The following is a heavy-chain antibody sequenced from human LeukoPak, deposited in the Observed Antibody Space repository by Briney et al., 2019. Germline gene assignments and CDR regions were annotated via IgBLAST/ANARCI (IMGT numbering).Heavy chain of an antibody. V-gene: IGHV3-74*03. CDR3: ASFGIAWTSAY. CDR1: GFTFSSYW. D-gene: IGHD1-1*01. Sequence: PGGSLRLSCAASGFTFSSYWMHWVRQAPGKGLVWVSRISDDGSYTANVDSVEGRFTVSRDNVRNTLYLDMNGLRAEDTGVYYCASFGIAWTSAYWGQGTLIIVSS. J-gene: IGHJ4*02. CDR2: ISDDGSYT.